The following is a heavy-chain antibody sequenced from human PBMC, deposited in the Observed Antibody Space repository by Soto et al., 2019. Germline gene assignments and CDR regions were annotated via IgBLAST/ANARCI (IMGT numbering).Heavy chain of an antibody. CDR1: GGSISSSNYF. CDR3: GSDPRGRID. J-gene: IGHJ4*02. CDR2: CHNSGVT. Sequence: PSETLSLTCTVTGGSISSSNYFLGWIRQSPVKGLEWIGSCHNSGVTYYNPSLKSRATVDMSKNQISLKLSSVTAADTALYYGGSDPRGRIDWGQGTLVTVSS. D-gene: IGHD2-15*01. V-gene: IGHV4-39*01.